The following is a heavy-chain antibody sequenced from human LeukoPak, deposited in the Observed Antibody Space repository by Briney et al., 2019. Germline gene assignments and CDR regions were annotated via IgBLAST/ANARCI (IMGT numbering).Heavy chain of an antibody. J-gene: IGHJ4*02. CDR1: GHTFTSYD. Sequence: ASVKVSCKASGHTFTSYDINWVRQATGQGLEWVGWMNPNSGNTGYAQKFQGRVTITRSTSVSTAYMELSSLRSDDTAVYYCARGLGSSGYYRAPTPFDYWGQGALVTVSS. CDR2: MNPNSGNT. V-gene: IGHV1-8*01. CDR3: ARGLGSSGYYRAPTPFDY. D-gene: IGHD3-22*01.